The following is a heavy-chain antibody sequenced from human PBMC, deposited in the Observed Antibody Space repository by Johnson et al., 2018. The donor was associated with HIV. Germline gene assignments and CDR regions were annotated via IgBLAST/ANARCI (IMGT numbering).Heavy chain of an antibody. J-gene: IGHJ3*01. Sequence: VQLVESGGGLVQPGGSLRLSCAASGFTFSSYDMHWVRQATGKGLEWVSAIGTAGDTYYPGSVKGRFTISRENAKNSLYLQMNSLRSEDTAVYYCARTSCNGARCLGYDPFDVWGQGAMVTVSS. V-gene: IGHV3-13*01. D-gene: IGHD2-8*01. CDR3: ARTSCNGARCLGYDPFDV. CDR2: IGTAGDT. CDR1: GFTFSSYD.